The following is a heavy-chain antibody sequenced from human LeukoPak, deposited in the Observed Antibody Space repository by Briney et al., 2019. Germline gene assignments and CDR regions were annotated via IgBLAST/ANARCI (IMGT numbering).Heavy chain of an antibody. CDR2: IYTSGST. CDR3: ARFGYYDSPH. J-gene: IGHJ4*02. V-gene: IGHV4-61*02. Sequence: PSETLSLTCTVSGGSISSGSYYWSWIRQPAGKGLEWIGRIYTSGSTNYNPSLKSRVTISVDTSKNQFSLKLSSVTAADTAVYYCARFGYYDSPHWGQGTLVTVSS. D-gene: IGHD3-22*01. CDR1: GGSISSGSYY.